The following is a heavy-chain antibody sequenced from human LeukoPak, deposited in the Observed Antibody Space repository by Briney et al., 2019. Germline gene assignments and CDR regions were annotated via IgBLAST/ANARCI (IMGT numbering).Heavy chain of an antibody. CDR3: ARSYSSSWYYYYGMDV. V-gene: IGHV1-8*01. D-gene: IGHD6-13*01. Sequence: ASVKVSCKASGYTFTRYDINWVRQATGQGLEWMGWMNPNSGNTGYAQKFQGRVTMTRNTSISTVYMELSSLRSEDTAVYYCARSYSSSWYYYYGMDVWGQGTTVTVSS. CDR2: MNPNSGNT. J-gene: IGHJ6*02. CDR1: GYTFTRYD.